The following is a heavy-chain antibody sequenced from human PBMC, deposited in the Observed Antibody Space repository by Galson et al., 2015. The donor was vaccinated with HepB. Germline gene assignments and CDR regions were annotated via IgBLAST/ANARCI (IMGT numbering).Heavy chain of an antibody. J-gene: IGHJ4*02. Sequence: SVKVSCKASGGTFSSCAISWVRQAPGQGPEWMGGIIPISGTPSYAQKFQGRVTISADESTSTAYMELSSLRSEDTAVYYCARSAYYHDSSGYGKPDYWGQGTLVTVSS. D-gene: IGHD3-22*01. CDR3: ARSAYYHDSSGYGKPDY. CDR2: IIPISGTP. V-gene: IGHV1-69*13. CDR1: GGTFSSCA.